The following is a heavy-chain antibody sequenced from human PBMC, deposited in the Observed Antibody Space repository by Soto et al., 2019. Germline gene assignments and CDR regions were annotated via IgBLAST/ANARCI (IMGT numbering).Heavy chain of an antibody. J-gene: IGHJ4*02. V-gene: IGHV1-2*02. D-gene: IGHD5-18*01. Sequence: ASVKVSCKASGYTFTGYYMHWVRQAPGQGLEWMGWINPNSGGTNYAQKFQGRVTMTRDTSISTAYMELSRLRSDDTAVYYCARDRAVDTAMVGKLSSFGYIDHWGQGTLVTVSS. CDR3: ARDRAVDTAMVGKLSSFGYIDH. CDR2: INPNSGGT. CDR1: GYTFTGYY.